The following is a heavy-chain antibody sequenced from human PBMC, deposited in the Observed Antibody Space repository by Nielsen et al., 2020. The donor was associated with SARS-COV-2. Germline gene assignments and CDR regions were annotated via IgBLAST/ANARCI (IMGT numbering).Heavy chain of an antibody. CDR2: IYSDGSST. Sequence: GESLKISCAASGFTFSSYWMHWVRQAPGKGLVWVSRIYSDGSSTSYADSVKGRFTISRDNAKNTLYLQMNSLRAEDTAVYYCARDYGYAGIVVVVAALVGDYGMDVWGQGTTVTVSS. J-gene: IGHJ6*02. CDR3: ARDYGYAGIVVVVAALVGDYGMDV. CDR1: GFTFSSYW. D-gene: IGHD2-15*01. V-gene: IGHV3-74*01.